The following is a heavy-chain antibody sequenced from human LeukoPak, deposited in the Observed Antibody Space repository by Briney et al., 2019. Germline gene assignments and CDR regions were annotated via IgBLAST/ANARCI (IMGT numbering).Heavy chain of an antibody. D-gene: IGHD3-22*01. CDR1: GGSFSGYF. CDR2: VNHSGNT. V-gene: IGHV4-34*01. CDR3: ARGPPVAYYGTGGYYFFDY. Sequence: PSETLSLTCAVYGGSFSGYFWTWIRQPPGKGLEWIGEVNHSGNTNYSPPLKSRVTISVDTSKNQFSLKLISVTAADTAVYYCARGPPVAYYGTGGYYFFDYWGQGVLVTVSS. J-gene: IGHJ4*02.